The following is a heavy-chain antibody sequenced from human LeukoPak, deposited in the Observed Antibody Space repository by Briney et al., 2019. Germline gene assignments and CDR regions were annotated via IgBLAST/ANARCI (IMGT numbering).Heavy chain of an antibody. J-gene: IGHJ5*02. Sequence: ASVKVSCKTSGYTFIGHYIHWVRQAPGQGLEWMGWINTNTGNPTYAQGFTGRFVFSLDTSVSTAYLQISSLKAEDTAVYYCARDTPMNWFDPWGQGTLVTVSS. CDR2: INTNTGNP. V-gene: IGHV7-4-1*02. CDR1: GYTFIGHY. CDR3: ARDTPMNWFDP.